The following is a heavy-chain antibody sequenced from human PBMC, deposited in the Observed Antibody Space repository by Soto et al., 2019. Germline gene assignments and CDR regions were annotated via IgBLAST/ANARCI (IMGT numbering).Heavy chain of an antibody. CDR2: VRYDGSKT. CDR3: VRYDNSYFDF. J-gene: IGHJ4*02. D-gene: IGHD3-22*01. Sequence: GGSLRLSCAASGFTFSSYGVHWVRQAPGKGLEWVAGVRYDGSKTHYADSVKGRFTISRDNAKNTLSLQMDSLRAEDTAVYYCVRYDNSYFDFCGQGTLVTVSS. CDR1: GFTFSSYG. V-gene: IGHV3-33*01.